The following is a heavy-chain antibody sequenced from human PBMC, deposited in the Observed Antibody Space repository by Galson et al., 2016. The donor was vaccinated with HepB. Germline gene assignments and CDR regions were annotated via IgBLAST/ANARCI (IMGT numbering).Heavy chain of an antibody. CDR2: VSGSGGGT. J-gene: IGHJ4*02. D-gene: IGHD6-6*01. Sequence: SLRLSCAASGLTLSTNWMSWVRQAPGKGLEWVSGVSGSGGGTYYGGSVKGRFNISRDNSKNTLYLEMSSLRVEDTAVYYCAKVLVGSARPGAFDYWGQGTLVTVSS. CDR3: AKVLVGSARPGAFDY. CDR1: GLTLSTNW. V-gene: IGHV3-23*01.